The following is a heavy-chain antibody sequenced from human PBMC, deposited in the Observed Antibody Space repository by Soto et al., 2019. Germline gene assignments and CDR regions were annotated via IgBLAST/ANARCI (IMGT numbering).Heavy chain of an antibody. V-gene: IGHV3-23*01. Sequence: GGSLRLSCVASGFTFSSFAMSWVRQSPGKGLEWVSIISHNSDRTYYADSVKGRFTISRDNSRNTLSLQMNSLRAEDTALYYFAFRDLLTGSLFDKMLYFDFWGQGTLVTVSS. CDR1: GFTFSSFA. D-gene: IGHD3-9*01. CDR3: AFRDLLTGSLFDKMLYFDF. J-gene: IGHJ4*02. CDR2: ISHNSDRT.